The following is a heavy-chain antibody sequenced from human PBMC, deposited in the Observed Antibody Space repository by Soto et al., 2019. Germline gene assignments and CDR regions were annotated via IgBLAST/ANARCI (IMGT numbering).Heavy chain of an antibody. Sequence: GGSLRLSCAASGFSFTDYSMNWVRQAPGRSLEWIAYISRNAGLVFYRDSMKGRITISRDDARNSLYFHMTSLRDEDTAVYYCARYYSDSGTYNSLGSFDFSGQGTMVTVSS. J-gene: IGHJ3*01. CDR1: GFSFTDYS. CDR2: ISRNAGLV. D-gene: IGHD3-10*01. CDR3: ARYYSDSGTYNSLGSFDF. V-gene: IGHV3-48*02.